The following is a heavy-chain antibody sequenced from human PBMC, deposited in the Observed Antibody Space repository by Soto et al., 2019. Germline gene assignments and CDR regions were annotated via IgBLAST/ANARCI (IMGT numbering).Heavy chain of an antibody. D-gene: IGHD1-26*01. CDR2: FDPEGGEE. J-gene: IGHJ4*02. V-gene: IGHV1-24*01. Sequence: SEQVPRKISGHTLTKFSIQWLGQAPAKGREWMGGFDPEGGEEIYAPQWDGRVTFTDHTVNDTAFMELSVMKSDETVVYYCATPTPLGGAMRTIKRFDFWGQGTPVTVSS. CDR1: GHTLTKFS. CDR3: ATPTPLGGAMRTIKRFDF.